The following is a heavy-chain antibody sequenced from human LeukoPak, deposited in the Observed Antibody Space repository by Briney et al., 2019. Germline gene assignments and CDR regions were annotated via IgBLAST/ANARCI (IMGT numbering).Heavy chain of an antibody. D-gene: IGHD6-13*01. J-gene: IGHJ4*02. V-gene: IGHV1-2*02. CDR3: AREEQHQRGRHFEY. CDR1: GYTFSGNY. CDR2: INPNGGT. Sequence: GASVKVSCKASGYTFSGNYIHWVRQGPGQGLEWMGWINPNGGTNYAQNFQGRVTMTRDTSISTAYMELSRLRSDDTAVYYCAREEQHQRGRHFEYWGQGTLVTVSS.